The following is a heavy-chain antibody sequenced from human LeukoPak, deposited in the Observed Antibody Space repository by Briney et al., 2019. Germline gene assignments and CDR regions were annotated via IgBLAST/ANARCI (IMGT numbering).Heavy chain of an antibody. CDR1: GFTFSSYA. J-gene: IGHJ4*02. CDR2: ISYDGSNK. V-gene: IGHV3-30*04. D-gene: IGHD6-19*01. CDR3: ARAPAVAGIGDY. Sequence: GRSLRLSCAASGFTFSSYAMHWVRQAPGKGLEWVAVISYDGSNKYYADSVKGRFTISRDNSKNTLYLQMNSLRAEDTAVYYCARAPAVAGIGDYWGQGTLVTVSS.